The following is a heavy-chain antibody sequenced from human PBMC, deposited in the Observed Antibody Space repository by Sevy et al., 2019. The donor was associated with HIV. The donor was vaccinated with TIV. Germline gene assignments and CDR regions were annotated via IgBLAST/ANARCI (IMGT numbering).Heavy chain of an antibody. CDR1: GYTFTCYG. CDR3: ARDRDSSSWTLFGY. Sequence: ASVKVSCKASGYTFTCYGISWVRQAPGQGLEWMGWISAYNGNTNYAQTLQGRVTMTTDTSTSTAYMELRSLRSDDTAVYYCARDRDSSSWTLFGYWGQGTLVTVSS. J-gene: IGHJ4*02. V-gene: IGHV1-18*04. D-gene: IGHD6-13*01. CDR2: ISAYNGNT.